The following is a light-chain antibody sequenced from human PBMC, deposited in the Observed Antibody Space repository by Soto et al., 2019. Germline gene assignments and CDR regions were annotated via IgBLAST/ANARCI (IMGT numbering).Light chain of an antibody. CDR1: SSDVGSYNL. V-gene: IGLV2-23*02. J-gene: IGLJ1*01. CDR2: EVS. Sequence: QSVLAQPASVSGSPGQSITISCTGTSSDVGSYNLFSWYQQHPGKAPKLMIYEVSKRPSGVSNRFSGSKSGNTASLTFFWFQAEDEADYYCCSYAGSRTYVFGTGNKVTVL. CDR3: CSYAGSRTYV.